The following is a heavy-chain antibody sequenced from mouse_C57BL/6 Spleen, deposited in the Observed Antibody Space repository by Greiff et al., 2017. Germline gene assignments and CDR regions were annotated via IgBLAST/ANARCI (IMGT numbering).Heavy chain of an antibody. Sequence: QVQLQQPGAELVKPGASVKLSCKASGYTFTSYWMHWVKQRPGQGLEWIGMIHPNSGSTNYNEKFKSKATLTVDKSSSTAYMQLSSLTSEDSAVYYCARWSDDGYYFAYWGQGTTLTVSS. J-gene: IGHJ2*01. CDR2: IHPNSGST. V-gene: IGHV1-64*01. D-gene: IGHD2-3*01. CDR3: ARWSDDGYYFAY. CDR1: GYTFTSYW.